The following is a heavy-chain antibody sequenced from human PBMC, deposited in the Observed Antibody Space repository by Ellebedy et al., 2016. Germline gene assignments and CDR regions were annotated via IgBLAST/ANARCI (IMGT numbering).Heavy chain of an antibody. Sequence: GESLKISCAASGFTFSSYAMHWVRQAPGKGLEWVAVISYDGSNKYYADSVKGRFTISRDNAKNSLYLQMNSLRAEDTAVYYCARDLSPPYYYYYMDVWGKGTTVTVSS. J-gene: IGHJ6*03. CDR2: ISYDGSNK. CDR1: GFTFSSYA. V-gene: IGHV3-30-3*01. CDR3: ARDLSPPYYYYYMDV.